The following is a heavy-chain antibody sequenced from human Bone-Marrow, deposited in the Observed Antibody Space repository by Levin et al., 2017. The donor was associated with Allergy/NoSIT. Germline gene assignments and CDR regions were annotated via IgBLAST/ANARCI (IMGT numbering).Heavy chain of an antibody. CDR3: VRGIIVVRAVIILPFPDV. J-gene: IGHJ6*02. CDR2: FHSSGSP. CDR1: GDSISNSNYY. D-gene: IGHD3-10*01. Sequence: SETLSLTCTVSGDSISNSNYYWGWIRQPPGKGLEWIGSFHSSGSPYYSPSLRSRVTVSADTSKNQFSLKLTSVTAADTAVSFCVRGIIVVRAVIILPFPDVWGQGTTVNVS. V-gene: IGHV4-39*01.